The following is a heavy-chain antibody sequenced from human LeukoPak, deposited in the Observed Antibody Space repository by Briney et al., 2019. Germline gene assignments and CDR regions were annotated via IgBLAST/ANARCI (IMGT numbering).Heavy chain of an antibody. J-gene: IGHJ3*02. CDR3: AIRVSGRAFDI. CDR1: GASISNYY. CDR2: IYTSGST. V-gene: IGHV4-4*07. D-gene: IGHD3-16*01. Sequence: ETLSLTCTVSGASISNYYWSWIRQPAGKGLEWIGRIYTSGSTNYNPSLKSRVTISVDTSKNQFSLKLSSVTAADTAVYYCAIRVSGRAFDIWGQGTMVTVSS.